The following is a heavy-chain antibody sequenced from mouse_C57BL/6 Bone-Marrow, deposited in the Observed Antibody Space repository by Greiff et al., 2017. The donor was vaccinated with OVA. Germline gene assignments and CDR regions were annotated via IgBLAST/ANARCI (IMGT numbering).Heavy chain of an antibody. Sequence: VKLQQPGAELVKPGASVKMSCKASGYTFTSYWITWVKQRPGQGLEWIGDIYPGSGSTNYNEKFKSKATLTVDTSSSTAYMQLSSLTSEDSAVYYCARQGYGSSSFAYWGQGTLVTVSA. CDR3: ARQGYGSSSFAY. V-gene: IGHV1-55*01. J-gene: IGHJ3*01. CDR2: IYPGSGST. CDR1: GYTFTSYW. D-gene: IGHD1-1*01.